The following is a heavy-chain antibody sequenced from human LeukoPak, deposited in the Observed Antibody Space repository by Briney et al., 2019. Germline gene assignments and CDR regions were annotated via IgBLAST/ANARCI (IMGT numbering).Heavy chain of an antibody. CDR2: IIPIFGTA. J-gene: IGHJ4*02. D-gene: IGHD6-13*01. CDR1: GGTFSSYA. CDR3: ARTGAAAGFDY. Sequence: ASVKVSCKASGGTFSSYAISWVRQAPGQGLEWMGGIIPIFGTANYAQKFQGRVTITADESTSTAYMELSSLTSEDTAVYYCARTGAAAGFDYWGQGTLVTVSS. V-gene: IGHV1-69*13.